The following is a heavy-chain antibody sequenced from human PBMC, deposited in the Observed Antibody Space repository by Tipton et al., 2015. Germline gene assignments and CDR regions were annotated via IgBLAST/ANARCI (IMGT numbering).Heavy chain of an antibody. J-gene: IGHJ6*02. CDR2: IYDSGLT. Sequence: TLSLTCTVSGGSISSGDYYWIWVRQPPGKGLEWIGYIYDSGLTYYSPSLQSRVTISIDTSKNQFSLNLTSVTAADTAVYYCARVGYCGGSCFSGYYGMDVWGRGTTVTVSS. D-gene: IGHD2-21*01. CDR1: GGSISSGDYY. V-gene: IGHV4-30-4*01. CDR3: ARVGYCGGSCFSGYYGMDV.